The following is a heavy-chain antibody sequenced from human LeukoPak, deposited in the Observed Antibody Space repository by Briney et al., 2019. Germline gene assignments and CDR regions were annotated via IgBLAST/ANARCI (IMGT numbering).Heavy chain of an antibody. D-gene: IGHD3-3*01. Sequence: ASVNVSCKASGYTFTSYAMNWVRQAPGQGLEWMGWINTNTGNPTYAQGFTGRFVFSLDTSVSTAYLQISSLKAEDTAVYYCARFYDFWSGYYPILYYYYGMDVWGQGTTVTVSS. CDR1: GYTFTSYA. CDR2: INTNTGNP. CDR3: ARFYDFWSGYYPILYYYYGMDV. V-gene: IGHV7-4-1*02. J-gene: IGHJ6*02.